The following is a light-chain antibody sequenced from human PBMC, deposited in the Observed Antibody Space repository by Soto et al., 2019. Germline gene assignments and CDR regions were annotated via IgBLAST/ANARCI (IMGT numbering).Light chain of an antibody. CDR2: DAS. CDR1: EGISSA. V-gene: IGKV1-13*02. CDR3: QQFNSYPRT. Sequence: IELTQSPSSLPASVGDRVTITCRASEGISSALAWYQEKPGKAPKLLIYDASSLESGVPSRFSGSGSGTDFTLTISSLQPEDFATYYCQQFNSYPRTFGQGTKVEIK. J-gene: IGKJ1*01.